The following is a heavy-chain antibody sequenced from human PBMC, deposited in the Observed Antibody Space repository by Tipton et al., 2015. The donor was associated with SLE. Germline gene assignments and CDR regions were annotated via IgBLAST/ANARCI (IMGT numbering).Heavy chain of an antibody. J-gene: IGHJ3*01. CDR1: GDSISSSSYY. CDR2: IYTSGST. D-gene: IGHD4-17*01. CDR3: ARGGVTTVTAV. Sequence: TLSLTCTVSGDSISSSSYYWGWIRQPPGKGLEWIGHIYTSGSTNYNPSLKSRVTISVDTSKNQFSLKLSSVTAADTAVYYCARGGVTTVTAVWGQGTMVTVSS. V-gene: IGHV4-61*09.